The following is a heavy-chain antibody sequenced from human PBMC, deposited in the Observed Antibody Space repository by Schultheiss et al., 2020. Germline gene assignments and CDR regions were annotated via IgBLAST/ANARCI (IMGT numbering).Heavy chain of an antibody. CDR3: ARGGDGQQLVGGVADY. Sequence: GGSLRLSCAASGFTFDDYAMHWVRQAPGKGLEWVAVISYDGSNKYYADSVKGRFTISRDNSKNTLYLQMNSLRAEDTAVYYCARGGDGQQLVGGVADYWGQGTLVTVSS. CDR1: GFTFDDYA. J-gene: IGHJ4*02. CDR2: ISYDGSNK. D-gene: IGHD6-13*01. V-gene: IGHV3-30*03.